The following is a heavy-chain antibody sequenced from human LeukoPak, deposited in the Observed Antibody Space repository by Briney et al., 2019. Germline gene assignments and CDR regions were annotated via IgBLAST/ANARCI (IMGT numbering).Heavy chain of an antibody. CDR1: GFTFSNYA. D-gene: IGHD4-11*01. J-gene: IGHJ5*02. CDR2: ISGSGGST. V-gene: IGHV3-23*01. Sequence: QPEGSLRLSCAASGFTFSNYAMNWVRQAPGKGLEWVSGISGSGGSTYYADSVKGRFTISRDNSKNTLYLQMISLRAEDTAVYYCAKDRYSNYGNWFDPWGQGTLVTVFS. CDR3: AKDRYSNYGNWFDP.